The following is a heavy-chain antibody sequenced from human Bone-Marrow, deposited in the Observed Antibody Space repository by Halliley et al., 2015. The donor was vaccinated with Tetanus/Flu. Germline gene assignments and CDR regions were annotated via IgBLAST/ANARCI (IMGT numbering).Heavy chain of an antibody. J-gene: IGHJ4*02. D-gene: IGHD3-22*01. CDR3: ASVRTSSGFHLDAFDY. Sequence: SLRLSCVASGFTFFNYAMTWVRQAPGKGLEWVSVISGSADNAYYADSVRGRLTISRDNSNNSLYLQINSLRAEDTAVYFCASVRTSSGFHLDAFDYWGQGTLVTVSS. CDR2: ISGSADNA. CDR1: GFTFFNYA. V-gene: IGHV3-23*01.